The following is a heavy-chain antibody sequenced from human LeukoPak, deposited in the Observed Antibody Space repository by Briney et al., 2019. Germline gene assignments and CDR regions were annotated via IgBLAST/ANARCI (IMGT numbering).Heavy chain of an antibody. Sequence: GGSLTLSCGPSGLTLRCSNMQWLRQASGKGREWVGRIRSKANHYATAYAASVKGRLTITRDDSKNTAYRQMNSLKTEDTAVYFCTRHSSYYDSSGYYSYWGQGTLVTVSS. CDR1: GLTLRCSN. CDR3: TRHSSYYDSSGYYSY. CDR2: IRSKANHYAT. V-gene: IGHV3-73*01. J-gene: IGHJ4*02. D-gene: IGHD3-22*01.